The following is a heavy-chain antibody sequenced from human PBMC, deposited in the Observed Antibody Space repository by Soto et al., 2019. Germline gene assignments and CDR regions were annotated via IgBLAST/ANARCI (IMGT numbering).Heavy chain of an antibody. J-gene: IGHJ4*02. D-gene: IGHD3-10*01. Sequence: SGTLSLTCAVSGVSISSGNWWTWVRQSPQRGLEYIGEIFHDGTANYYPSFERRVAISVDTSKDQFSLKLTSVTAADTAIYFWARLVYDTRLNYMYFDFWGQGTRVTVPS. CDR1: GVSISSGNW. CDR3: ARLVYDTRLNYMYFDF. V-gene: IGHV4-4*02. CDR2: IFHDGTA.